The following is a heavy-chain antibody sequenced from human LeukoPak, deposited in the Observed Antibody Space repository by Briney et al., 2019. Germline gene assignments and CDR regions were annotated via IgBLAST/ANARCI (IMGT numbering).Heavy chain of an antibody. D-gene: IGHD3-10*01. CDR3: ARGEEHGSGTVHFDY. CDR2: IYHSGST. V-gene: IGHV4-4*02. Sequence: TSETLSLTCTVSGGSISSNNWWSWVRQSPGRGLEWIGEIYHSGSTNYNPSLKSRVTMSVDISQNQFSLKLSSVTAADTAVYYCARGEEHGSGTVHFDYWGQGTLVTVSS. CDR1: GGSISSNNW. J-gene: IGHJ4*02.